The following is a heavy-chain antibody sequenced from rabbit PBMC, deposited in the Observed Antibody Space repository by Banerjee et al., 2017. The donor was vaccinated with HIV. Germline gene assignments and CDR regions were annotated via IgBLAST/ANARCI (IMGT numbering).Heavy chain of an antibody. V-gene: IGHV1S40*01. CDR3: ARDPGYGDDGYGMDL. J-gene: IGHJ4*01. Sequence: QSLEESGGDLVKPGASLTLTCTASGFSFSGIYYMCWVRQAPGKGLEWIGCIHTGDGTTYYASWAKGRFTISKTSSTTVTLQMTSLTAADTATYFCARDPGYGDDGYGMDLWGPGTLVTVS. CDR2: IHTGDGTT. CDR1: GFSFSGIYY. D-gene: IGHD7-1*01.